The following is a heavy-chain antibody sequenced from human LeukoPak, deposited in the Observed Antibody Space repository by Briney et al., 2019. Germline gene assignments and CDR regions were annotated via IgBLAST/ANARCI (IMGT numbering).Heavy chain of an antibody. J-gene: IGHJ3*02. CDR2: IYTSGST. D-gene: IGHD3-10*01. Sequence: SETLSLTCTVSGGSISSSSYYWSWIRQPAGKGLEWIGRIYTSGSTNYNPSLKSRVTMSVDTSKNQFSLKLRSVTAADTAVYYCARVLTGGGRAFDIWGQGTMVTVSS. V-gene: IGHV4-61*02. CDR3: ARVLTGGGRAFDI. CDR1: GGSISSSSYY.